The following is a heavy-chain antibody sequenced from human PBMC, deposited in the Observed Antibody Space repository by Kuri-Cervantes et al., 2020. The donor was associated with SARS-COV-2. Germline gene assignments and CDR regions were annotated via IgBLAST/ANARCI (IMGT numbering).Heavy chain of an antibody. J-gene: IGHJ6*02. CDR3: ARVYEYVRLAWGMDV. CDR1: GFTFSNYA. CDR2: ISYDGSSK. Sequence: GESLKISCAVSGFTFSNYAMHRVRQAPGTGLEWVAVISYDGSSKYYADSVKGRFTISRDKPKNTLYLQMNRLTIEDTAVYYCARVYEYVRLAWGMDVWGQGTTVTVSS. V-gene: IGHV3-30*04. D-gene: IGHD2/OR15-2a*01.